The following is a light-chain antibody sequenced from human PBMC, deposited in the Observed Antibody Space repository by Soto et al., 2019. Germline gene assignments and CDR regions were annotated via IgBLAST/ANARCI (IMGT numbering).Light chain of an antibody. V-gene: IGKV1-39*01. CDR2: AAS. CDR3: QQIYSAPLT. CDR1: QSITTY. J-gene: IGKJ4*01. Sequence: DIQMTQSPSSLSASVGDRVTITCRASQSITTYLNWYRQKPGKAPKLLIYAASSLQSGVPSRFCGSGSETEFTLSISSLQPEDFATYFCQQIYSAPLTFGGGSKVEIK.